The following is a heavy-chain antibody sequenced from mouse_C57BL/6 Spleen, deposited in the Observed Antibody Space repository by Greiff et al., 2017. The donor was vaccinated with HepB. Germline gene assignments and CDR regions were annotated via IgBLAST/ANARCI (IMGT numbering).Heavy chain of an antibody. D-gene: IGHD1-2*01. CDR1: GYAFSSSW. Sequence: VQLQESGPELVKPGASVKISCKASGYAFSSSWMNWVKQRPGKGLEWIGRIYPGDGDTNYNGKFKGKATLTADKSSSTAYMQLSSLTSEDSAVYFCARSLRRDAMDYWGQGTSVTVSS. CDR3: ARSLRRDAMDY. CDR2: IYPGDGDT. J-gene: IGHJ4*01. V-gene: IGHV1-82*01.